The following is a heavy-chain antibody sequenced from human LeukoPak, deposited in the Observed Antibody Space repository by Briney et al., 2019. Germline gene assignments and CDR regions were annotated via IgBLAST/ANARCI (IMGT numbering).Heavy chain of an antibody. V-gene: IGHV3-13*01. CDR3: ARQMTPRGNFDY. J-gene: IGHJ4*02. D-gene: IGHD1-26*01. CDR1: GFTFSNYA. Sequence: GGSLRLSCAASGFTFSNYAVHWVRQATGKGLEWVSAIGTAGDTFYPGSVKGRFTISRENAKNSLYLQMNSLRAEDTAVYYCARQMTPRGNFDYWGQGTLVTVSS. CDR2: IGTAGDT.